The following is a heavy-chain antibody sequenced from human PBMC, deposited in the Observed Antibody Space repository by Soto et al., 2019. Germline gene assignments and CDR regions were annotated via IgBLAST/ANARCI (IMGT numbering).Heavy chain of an antibody. V-gene: IGHV3-30-3*01. CDR3: ARVSPDYYCGMDV. Sequence: QVQLVESGGGVVQPGRSLRLSCAASGFTFSSYAMHWVRQAPGKGLEWVAVISYDGSNKYYADSVKGRFTISRDNSKNTLYLQMNSLRAEDTAVYYCARVSPDYYCGMDVWGQGTTVTVSS. CDR2: ISYDGSNK. J-gene: IGHJ6*02. CDR1: GFTFSSYA.